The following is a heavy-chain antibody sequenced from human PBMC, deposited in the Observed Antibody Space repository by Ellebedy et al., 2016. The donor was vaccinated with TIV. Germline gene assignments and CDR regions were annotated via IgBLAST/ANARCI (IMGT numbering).Heavy chain of an antibody. J-gene: IGHJ4*02. CDR3: ARVQVLAGYDY. CDR1: GGTFSSYA. CDR2: ISAYNGNT. Sequence: AASVKVSCNASGGTFSSYAISWLRQAPGQGLEWMGWISAYNGNTNYAQKLQGRVTMTTDTSTSTAYMELRSLRSDDTAVYYCARVQVLAGYDYWGQGTLVTVSS. D-gene: IGHD3-9*01. V-gene: IGHV1-18*01.